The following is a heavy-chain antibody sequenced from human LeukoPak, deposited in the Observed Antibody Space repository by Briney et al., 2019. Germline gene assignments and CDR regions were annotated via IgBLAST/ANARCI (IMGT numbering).Heavy chain of an antibody. V-gene: IGHV4-59*11. J-gene: IGHJ4*02. CDR3: ARGDTIFGLYFDY. CDR2: IYYSGST. Sequence: SETLSLTCTVSGGSISSHYWSWIRQPPGKGLEWIGYIYYSGSTNYNPSLKSRVTKSVDTSKNQFSLKLSSVTAADTAVYYCARGDTIFGLYFDYWGQGTLVTVSS. D-gene: IGHD3-3*01. CDR1: GGSISSHY.